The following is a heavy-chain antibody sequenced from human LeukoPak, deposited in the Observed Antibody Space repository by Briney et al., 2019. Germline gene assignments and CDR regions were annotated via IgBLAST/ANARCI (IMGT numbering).Heavy chain of an antibody. CDR3: ARQIVSGSMGCDF. V-gene: IGHV1-2*02. CDR2: INFNSGGK. Sequence: ASVKVSCKASAYTFSGYYIHWVRQAPGQGLEWMGWINFNSGGKIFAEKFQDRVTMARDTSISTAYMELSRLRSDETAVYYCARQIVSGSMGCDFWGQGTLVTVSS. CDR1: AYTFSGYY. J-gene: IGHJ4*02. D-gene: IGHD2-21*01.